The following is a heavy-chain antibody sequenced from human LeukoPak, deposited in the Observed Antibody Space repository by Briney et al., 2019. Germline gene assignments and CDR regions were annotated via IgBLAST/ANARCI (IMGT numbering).Heavy chain of an antibody. D-gene: IGHD1-26*01. J-gene: IGHJ4*02. V-gene: IGHV3-30*18. Sequence: GRSLRLSCAASPFTFSSYGMHWVRQAPGKGLEWVAVISYDGSNKYYADSVKGRFTISRDNSKNTLYLQMNSLRAEDTAVYYCAKIRPYSGSYYDYWGQGTLVTVSS. CDR3: AKIRPYSGSYYDY. CDR2: ISYDGSNK. CDR1: PFTFSSYG.